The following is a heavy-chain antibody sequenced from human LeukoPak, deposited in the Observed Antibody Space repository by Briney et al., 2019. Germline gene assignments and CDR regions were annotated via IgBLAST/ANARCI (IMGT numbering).Heavy chain of an antibody. Sequence: GGSLRLSCAASGFTFSSYWMSWVRQAPGKGLEWVANIKQDGSEKYYVDSVKGRFTISRDNAKNSLYLQMNSLRAEDTAVYYCARDLSGLGYYFHYWGQGTLVTVSS. D-gene: IGHD6-19*01. CDR2: IKQDGSEK. V-gene: IGHV3-7*01. CDR3: ARDLSGLGYYFHY. CDR1: GFTFSSYW. J-gene: IGHJ4*02.